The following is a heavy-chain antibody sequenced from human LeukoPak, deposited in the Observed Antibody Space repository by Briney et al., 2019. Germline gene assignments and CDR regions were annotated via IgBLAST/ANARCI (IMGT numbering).Heavy chain of an antibody. CDR1: ELTVSNSY. J-gene: IGHJ3*02. Sequence: PGGSLRLSCAASELTVSNSYMSWVRQAPGKGLQWVSVIYGGGSTYYADSVKGRFTISRDTSKNTLYPQMNSLRAEDTAVYYCARGGGAYCGSDCFRAFDIWGQGTTVTVSS. CDR3: ARGGGAYCGSDCFRAFDI. CDR2: IYGGGST. V-gene: IGHV3-53*01. D-gene: IGHD2-21*02.